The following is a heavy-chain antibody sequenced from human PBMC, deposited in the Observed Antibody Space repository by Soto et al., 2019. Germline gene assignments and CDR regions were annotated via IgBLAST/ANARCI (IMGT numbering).Heavy chain of an antibody. CDR2: INRSGGGT. V-gene: IGHV3-23*01. CDR1: GFTFNYYA. J-gene: IGHJ4*02. Sequence: PGGSLRLSCAASGFTFNYYALGWVRQAPGKGLEWLSSINRSGGGTYYADSVKGRFTISRDNSKNTLYLQMNSLRAEDTAVYYCAKREYYDSTGYFEYWGQGTQVTVSS. D-gene: IGHD3-22*01. CDR3: AKREYYDSTGYFEY.